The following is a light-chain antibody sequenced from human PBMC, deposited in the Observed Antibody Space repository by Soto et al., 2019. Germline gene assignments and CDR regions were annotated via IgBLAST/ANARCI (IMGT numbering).Light chain of an antibody. CDR2: EVS. Sequence: QSALTQPPSASGSPGQSVTISCTGTSSDVGGYNYVSWYQQHPGKAPKLMIYEVSKRPSGVPDRSSGSKSGNTASLTVSGLQAEDEADYCCSSYAGSNNLVFGGGTQLTVL. V-gene: IGLV2-8*01. CDR1: SSDVGGYNY. CDR3: SSYAGSNNLV. J-gene: IGLJ2*01.